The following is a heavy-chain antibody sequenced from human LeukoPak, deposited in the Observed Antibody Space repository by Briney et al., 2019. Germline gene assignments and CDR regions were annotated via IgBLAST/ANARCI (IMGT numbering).Heavy chain of an antibody. D-gene: IGHD2/OR15-2a*01. Sequence: SETLSLTCTVSGGSISSYYWSWIRQPPGKGLEWIGYIYYSGSTNYNPSLKSRVTISVDTSKNQFSLKLSSVTAADTAVYYCARATKAYYFDHAYYFDYWGQGTMVTVSS. CDR2: IYYSGST. CDR3: ARATKAYYFDHAYYFDY. CDR1: GGSISSYY. V-gene: IGHV4-59*01. J-gene: IGHJ4*02.